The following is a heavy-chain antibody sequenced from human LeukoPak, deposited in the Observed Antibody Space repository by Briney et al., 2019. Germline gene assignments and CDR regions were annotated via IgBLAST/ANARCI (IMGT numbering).Heavy chain of an antibody. V-gene: IGHV3-21*01. CDR2: ISSSSTYI. CDR1: GFTFSSDG. D-gene: IGHD6-13*01. Sequence: GGSLRLSCAASGFTFSSDGMHWVRQAPGKGLEWVSSISSSSTYIYYAASVKGRFTVSRDNAKNSLYLQMNSLRAEDTAVYYCASGQGYTSSHFDYWGQGTLVTVSS. CDR3: ASGQGYTSSHFDY. J-gene: IGHJ4*02.